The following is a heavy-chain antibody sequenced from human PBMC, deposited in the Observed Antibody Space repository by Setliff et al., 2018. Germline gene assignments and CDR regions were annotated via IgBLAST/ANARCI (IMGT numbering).Heavy chain of an antibody. D-gene: IGHD2-21*02. Sequence: SETLSLTCTASGYSISSGYIWGWIRQPPGKGLEWVGNIGHTGSINYNPSLKSRLTISRDTSKDQVSLKLNSVTATDTAVYYCARDLGHGGDSDYWGQGILVTVSS. J-gene: IGHJ4*02. CDR1: GYSISSGYI. CDR2: IGHTGSI. V-gene: IGHV4-38-2*02. CDR3: ARDLGHGGDSDY.